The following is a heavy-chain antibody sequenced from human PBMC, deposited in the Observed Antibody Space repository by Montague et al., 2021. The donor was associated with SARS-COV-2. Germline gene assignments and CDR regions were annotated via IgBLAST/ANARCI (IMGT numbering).Heavy chain of an antibody. CDR1: GFSFSNYA. D-gene: IGHD6-13*01. CDR3: AKEAVYSSSWEYFDY. J-gene: IGHJ4*02. Sequence: SLRLSCAASGFSFSNYAMSWVRQAPGKGLEWVSPISGSGDITHYADSVKGRFTISGDNSKNTLYLQMNSLRAEDTAVYYCAKEAVYSSSWEYFDYWGQGTLVTVSS. CDR2: ISGSGDIT. V-gene: IGHV3-23*01.